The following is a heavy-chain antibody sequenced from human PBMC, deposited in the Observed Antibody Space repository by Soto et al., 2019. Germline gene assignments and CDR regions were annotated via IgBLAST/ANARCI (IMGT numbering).Heavy chain of an antibody. CDR1: GGTFSSYP. D-gene: IGHD4-17*01. V-gene: IGHV1-69*02. CDR2: IIPILGIA. CDR3: ADAGVYGDYGLGQNYYMDV. J-gene: IGHJ6*03. Sequence: ASVKVSCKASGGTFSSYPISWVRQAPGQGLEWMGRIIPILGIANYAQKFQGRVTITADKSTSTAYMELSSLRSEDTAVYYCADAGVYGDYGLGQNYYMDVWGKGTTVTVSS.